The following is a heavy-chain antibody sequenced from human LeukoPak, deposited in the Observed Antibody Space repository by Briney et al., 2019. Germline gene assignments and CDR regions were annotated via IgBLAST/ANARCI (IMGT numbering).Heavy chain of an antibody. CDR2: IYHSGRT. V-gene: IGHV4-38-2*02. J-gene: IGHJ5*02. CDR3: ARVLAAAGNNWFDP. D-gene: IGHD6-13*01. CDR1: GYSITNNYY. Sequence: PSETLSLTCTVSGYSITNNYYWDWIRQPPGKGLEWIASIYHSGRTYYNPSLKSRVTISVDTSKNQFSLKLSSVTAADTAVYYCARVLAAAGNNWFDPWGQGTLVTVSS.